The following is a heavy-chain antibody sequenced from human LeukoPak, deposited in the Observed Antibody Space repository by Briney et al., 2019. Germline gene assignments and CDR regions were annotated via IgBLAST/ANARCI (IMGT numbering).Heavy chain of an antibody. CDR1: GDSIGSSTYY. Sequence: SETLSLTCTVSGDSIGSSTYYWGWIRQPPGKGLEWLGSVHSSGTTYYNPSLRSRVTISVDTSKNQFSLKLSSVTAADTAVYYCARGANYGYWGQGTLVTVSS. CDR3: ARGANYGY. CDR2: VHSSGTT. D-gene: IGHD4/OR15-4a*01. V-gene: IGHV4-39*07. J-gene: IGHJ4*02.